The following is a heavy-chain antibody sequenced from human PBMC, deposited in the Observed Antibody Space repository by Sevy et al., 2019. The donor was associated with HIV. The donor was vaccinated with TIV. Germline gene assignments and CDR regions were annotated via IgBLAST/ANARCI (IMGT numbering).Heavy chain of an antibody. D-gene: IGHD2-2*02. CDR1: GYTFTGYY. V-gene: IGHV1-2*02. J-gene: IGHJ4*02. CDR2: INPNSGGT. CDR3: AVGYCSSTSCHIPHWYFDY. Sequence: ASVKVSCKASGYTFTGYYMHWVRQPPGQGLEWMGWINPNSGGTNNAQKFQGRVTMTRDTSISTAYMGLSRLRSDETAVYFCAVGYCSSTSCHIPHWYFDYWGQGTLVTVSS.